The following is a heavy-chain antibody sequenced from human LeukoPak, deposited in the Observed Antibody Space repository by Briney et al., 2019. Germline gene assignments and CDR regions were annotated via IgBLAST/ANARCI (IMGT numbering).Heavy chain of an antibody. V-gene: IGHV3-9*01. D-gene: IGHD6-13*01. CDR3: AGGQQLVLGSDNWFDP. CDR2: ISWNSGSI. Sequence: GGSLRLSCAASGFTFDDYAMHWARQAPGKGLEWVSGISWNSGSIGYADSVKGRFTISRDNAKNSLYLQMNSLRAEDTALYYCAGGQQLVLGSDNWFDPWGQGTLVTVSS. CDR1: GFTFDDYA. J-gene: IGHJ5*02.